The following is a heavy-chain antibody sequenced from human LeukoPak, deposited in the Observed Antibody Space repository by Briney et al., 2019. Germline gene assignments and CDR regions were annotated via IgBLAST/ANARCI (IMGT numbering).Heavy chain of an antibody. D-gene: IGHD3-22*01. J-gene: IGHJ4*02. CDR2: TYYRSKWYN. V-gene: IGHV6-1*01. CDR1: GDSVSSNSAS. CDR3: ARTSGNFYHRIDS. Sequence: SQTLSLTCAVSGDSVSSNSASWNWIRQSPSRGLEWLGRTYYRSKWYNDYAVSVKRRLTINPDTSKNQFSLQLNSVTPEDTAVYYCARTSGNFYHRIDSWGQGTLVTVSS.